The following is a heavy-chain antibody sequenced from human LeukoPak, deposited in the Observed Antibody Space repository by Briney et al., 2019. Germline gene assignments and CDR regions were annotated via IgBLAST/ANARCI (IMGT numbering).Heavy chain of an antibody. CDR1: GFTFSSYS. CDR3: ARSSLDCSSTSCYVRGDAFDI. Sequence: PGGSLRLSCAASGFTFSSYSMNWVRQAPGKGLEWVSSISSSSSYIYYADSVKGRFTISGDNAKNSLYLQMNSLRAEDTAVYYCARSSLDCSSTSCYVRGDAFDIWGQGTMVTVSS. D-gene: IGHD2-2*01. J-gene: IGHJ3*02. CDR2: ISSSSSYI. V-gene: IGHV3-21*01.